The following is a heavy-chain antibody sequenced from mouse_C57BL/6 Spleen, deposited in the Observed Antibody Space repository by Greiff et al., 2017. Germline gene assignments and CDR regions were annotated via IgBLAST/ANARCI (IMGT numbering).Heavy chain of an antibody. CDR3: ARHRDEEDFDY. Sequence: EVQRVESGGGLVKPGGSLKLSCAASGFTFSSYTMSWVRQTPEKRLEWVATISGGGGNTYYPDSVKGRFTISRDNAKNTLYLQMSSLRSEDTALNYCARHRDEEDFDYWGQGTTLTVSS. CDR2: ISGGGGNT. D-gene: IGHD3-3*01. J-gene: IGHJ2*01. CDR1: GFTFSSYT. V-gene: IGHV5-9*01.